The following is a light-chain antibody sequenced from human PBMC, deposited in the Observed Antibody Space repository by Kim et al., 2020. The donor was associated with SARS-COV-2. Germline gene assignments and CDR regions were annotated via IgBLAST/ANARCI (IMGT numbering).Light chain of an antibody. CDR1: GAGHD. V-gene: IGLV1-40*01. CDR2: LTT. J-gene: IGLJ2*01. CDR3: QSYEYSMGGLV. Sequence: QSVLTQPPSVSGAPGQRVTISCTGAGHDVPWYQLLPGTAPKLLIFLTTKRPSGVPDRFSGSKSGTSASLAISGLQAEDEADYYCQSYEYSMGGLVFGGGTRLTVL.